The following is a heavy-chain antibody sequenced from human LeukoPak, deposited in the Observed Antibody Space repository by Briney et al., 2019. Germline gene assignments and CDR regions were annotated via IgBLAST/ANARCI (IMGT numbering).Heavy chain of an antibody. J-gene: IGHJ4*02. CDR3: ARGGEYSYGPITPTR. V-gene: IGHV4-30-2*01. CDR2: IYHSGST. D-gene: IGHD5-18*01. CDR1: GGSISSGGSS. Sequence: SETLSLTCAVSGGSISSGGSSWSWIRQPPGKGLEWIGYIYHSGSTYYNPSLKSRVTISVDRSKNQFSLKLSSVTAADTAVYYCARGGEYSYGPITPTRWGQGTLVTVSS.